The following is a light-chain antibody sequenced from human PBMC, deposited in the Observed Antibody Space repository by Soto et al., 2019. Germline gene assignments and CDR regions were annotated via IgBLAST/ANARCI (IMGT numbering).Light chain of an antibody. CDR1: QSVSSY. J-gene: IGKJ1*01. CDR2: DAS. Sequence: EIVLTQSPAILSLCPGERATLSCRASQSVSSYLAWYQQRPGQAPRLLVYDASNRATDIPARFSGSGSGTDFTLTISRLEPEDFAVYYCQLRDNWPPTWTFGPGTNVEIK. CDR3: QLRDNWPPTWT. V-gene: IGKV3-11*01.